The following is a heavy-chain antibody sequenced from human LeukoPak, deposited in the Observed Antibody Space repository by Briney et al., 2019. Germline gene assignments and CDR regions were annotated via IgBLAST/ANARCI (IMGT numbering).Heavy chain of an antibody. Sequence: GGSLRLSCVASGFNYNTYWMSWVRQAPGKGLEWVANIRQDGSEKNYVDSVKGRFTISRDNAKNSLYLQMNSLRAEDTAIYYCTRDYRGTFDYWGQGTLVTVSS. CDR1: GFNYNTYW. J-gene: IGHJ4*02. D-gene: IGHD1-26*01. CDR2: IRQDGSEK. V-gene: IGHV3-7*03. CDR3: TRDYRGTFDY.